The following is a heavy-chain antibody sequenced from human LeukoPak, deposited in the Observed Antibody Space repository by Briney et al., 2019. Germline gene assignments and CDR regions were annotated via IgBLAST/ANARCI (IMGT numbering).Heavy chain of an antibody. CDR1: GGSISSYY. V-gene: IGHV4-59*08. CDR2: IYYSGST. J-gene: IGHJ5*02. D-gene: IGHD2-2*01. Sequence: SETLSLTCTVSGGSISSYYWSWIRQPPGRGLEWIGYIYYSGSTNYNPSLKSRVTISVDTSKNQFSLKLSSVTAADTAVYYCARLIQLPLHAYNWFDPWGQGTLVTVSS. CDR3: ARLIQLPLHAYNWFDP.